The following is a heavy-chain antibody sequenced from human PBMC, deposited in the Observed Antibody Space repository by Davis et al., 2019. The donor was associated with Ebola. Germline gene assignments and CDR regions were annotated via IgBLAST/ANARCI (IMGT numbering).Heavy chain of an antibody. CDR2: ISYDGSNK. D-gene: IGHD3-3*01. CDR1: GFTFSTYA. V-gene: IGHV3-30-3*01. Sequence: GESLKISCAASGFTFSTYAMHWVRQAPGKGLEWVAVISYDGSNKYYADSVKGRFTISRDNSKNTLYLQMNSLRAEDTAVYYCARDASIFGVVPGPFDIWGQGTMVTVSS. J-gene: IGHJ3*02. CDR3: ARDASIFGVVPGPFDI.